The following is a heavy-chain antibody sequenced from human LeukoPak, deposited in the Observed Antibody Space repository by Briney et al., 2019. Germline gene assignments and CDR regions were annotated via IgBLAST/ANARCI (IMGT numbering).Heavy chain of an antibody. CDR1: GFTFSNYG. D-gene: IGHD6-19*01. Sequence: GRSLRLSCAASGFTFSNYGIHWVCQAPGKGLERVAVISYDGSNKYYADSVKGRFTISRDNSKNTLYLQMNSLRAEDTAVYYCAKGAVAWGYYGMDVWGQGTTLTVSS. J-gene: IGHJ6*02. CDR3: AKGAVAWGYYGMDV. V-gene: IGHV3-30*18. CDR2: ISYDGSNK.